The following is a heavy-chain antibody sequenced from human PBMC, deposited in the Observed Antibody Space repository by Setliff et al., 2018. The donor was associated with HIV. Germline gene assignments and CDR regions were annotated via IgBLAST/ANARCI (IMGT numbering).Heavy chain of an antibody. CDR3: ARGTTATDYYYYMDV. CDR2: ISTFDRSI. D-gene: IGHD4-17*01. CDR1: GYTFTNYG. J-gene: IGHJ6*03. V-gene: IGHV1-18*01. Sequence: ASVKVSCKASGYTFTNYGVSWVRQAPGQGLEWMGWISTFDRSINYDDKFEGRITMTTDTSTSTAYMELRGLRSEDTAVYFCARGTTATDYYYYMDVWGKGTSVTVSS.